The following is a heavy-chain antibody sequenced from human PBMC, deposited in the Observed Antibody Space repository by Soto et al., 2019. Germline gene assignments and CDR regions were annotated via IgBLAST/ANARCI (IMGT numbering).Heavy chain of an antibody. J-gene: IGHJ6*02. D-gene: IGHD4-4*01. CDR1: GYTFSDFH. CDR3: ARGNPFNYAGFDV. CDR2: MNAKSGDT. Sequence: ASVKVSCKAPGYTFSDFHINWLRQGSGQGPEWMGWMNAKSGDTFFPQRFQGKFNMTWDTSLSTAYMEVGSLTSDDTAIYYCARGNPFNYAGFDVWGQGTTVTVSS. V-gene: IGHV1-8*01.